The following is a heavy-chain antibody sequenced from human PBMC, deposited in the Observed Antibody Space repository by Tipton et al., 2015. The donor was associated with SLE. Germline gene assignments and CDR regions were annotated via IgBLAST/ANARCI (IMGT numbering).Heavy chain of an antibody. D-gene: IGHD5-18*01. CDR1: GYTFSNYG. CDR2: ISPYSGTT. Sequence: QLVQSGPEVKKPGASVKVSCKSSGYTFSNYGISWVRQAPGRGLEWMGWISPYSGTTNYAQKLQGRVTMTSDTSTSTAYMELRSLRSDDTAIYYCARVRVDTAMGVFDFWGQGTLVTVSS. V-gene: IGHV1-18*01. CDR3: ARVRVDTAMGVFDF. J-gene: IGHJ4*02.